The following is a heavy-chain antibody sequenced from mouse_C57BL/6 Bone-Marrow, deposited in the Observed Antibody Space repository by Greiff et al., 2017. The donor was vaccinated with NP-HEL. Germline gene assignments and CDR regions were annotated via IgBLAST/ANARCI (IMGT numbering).Heavy chain of an antibody. CDR2: IRLKSDNYAT. V-gene: IGHV6-3*01. Sequence: EVKLEESGGGLVQPGGSMKLSCVASGFTFSNYWMNWVRQSPEKGLEWVAQIRLKSDNYATHYAESVKGRFTISRDDSKSSVYLQMNNLRAEDTGIYYCTYGPGSWFAYWGQGTLVTVSA. D-gene: IGHD1-1*02. CDR1: GFTFSNYW. CDR3: TYGPGSWFAY. J-gene: IGHJ3*01.